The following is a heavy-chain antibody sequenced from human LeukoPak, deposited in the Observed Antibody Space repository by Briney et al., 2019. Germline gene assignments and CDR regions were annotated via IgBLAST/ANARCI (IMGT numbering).Heavy chain of an antibody. CDR1: DYSISSGYY. V-gene: IGHV4-38-2*01. CDR3: ARASGSYGSGSYYYYGMDV. Sequence: SETLSLTCAVSDYSISSGYYWGWIRQPPGKGLEWIGSIFHSGSTYYNPSLKSRVNMSVDTSKNQISLKLSSVTAADTAVYYCARASGSYGSGSYYYYGMDVCGKGTTVTVSS. J-gene: IGHJ6*04. D-gene: IGHD3-10*01. CDR2: IFHSGST.